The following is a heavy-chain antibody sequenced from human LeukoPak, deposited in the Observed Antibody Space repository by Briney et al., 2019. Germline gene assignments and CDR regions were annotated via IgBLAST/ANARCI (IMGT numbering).Heavy chain of an antibody. D-gene: IGHD1-26*01. CDR1: GYTFTSYY. V-gene: IGHV1-46*01. CDR3: AREGGSLYYYMDV. CDR2: INPSGGST. Sequence: ASVRVSCKASGYTFTSYYMHWVRQAPGQGLEWMGIINPSGGSTSYAQKFQGRVTMTRDMSTSTVYMELSSLRSEDTAVYYCAREGGSLYYYMDVWGKGTTVTVSS. J-gene: IGHJ6*03.